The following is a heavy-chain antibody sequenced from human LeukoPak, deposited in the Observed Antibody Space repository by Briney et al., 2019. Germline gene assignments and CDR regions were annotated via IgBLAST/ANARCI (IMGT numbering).Heavy chain of an antibody. Sequence: SETLSLTXTVSGYSIGSGYYWDWIRQPPGKGLEWIGSIYHSGSTYYNPSLKSRVTISVDTSKNQFSLKLSSVTAADTAVYYCARAEDIVVVPAAAFDIWGQGTMVTVSS. J-gene: IGHJ3*02. CDR3: ARAEDIVVVPAAAFDI. D-gene: IGHD2-2*01. V-gene: IGHV4-38-2*02. CDR2: IYHSGST. CDR1: GYSIGSGYY.